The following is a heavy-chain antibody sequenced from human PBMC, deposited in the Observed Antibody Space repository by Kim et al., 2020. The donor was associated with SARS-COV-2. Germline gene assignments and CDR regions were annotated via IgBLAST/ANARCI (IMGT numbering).Heavy chain of an antibody. Sequence: GGSLRLSCVASGFTFSSYGMHWVRQAPGKGLEWVAVISYDGSDKYYTDSVKGRFTISRDNSKHTVYLQLNSLRGEDTAVYYCAKDGEYEVLYHYYFMDVWGKGTTVSVSS. CDR2: ISYDGSDK. CDR1: GFTFSSYG. D-gene: IGHD3-10*01. V-gene: IGHV3-30*18. CDR3: AKDGEYEVLYHYYFMDV. J-gene: IGHJ6*03.